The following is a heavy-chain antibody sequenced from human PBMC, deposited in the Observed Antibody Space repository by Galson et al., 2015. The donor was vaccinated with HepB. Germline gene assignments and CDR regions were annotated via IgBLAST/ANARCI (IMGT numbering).Heavy chain of an antibody. D-gene: IGHD3-9*01. Sequence: SLRLSCAASGFSFSTYGMHWVRQIPGKGLEWVAVIWYDGSKEYYGDSVKGRFTISRDNSRNTVYLQMNNVTAEETAVYYCAKDIGYFDSVFDYWGQGTLVTVSS. CDR3: AKDIGYFDSVFDY. CDR2: IWYDGSKE. CDR1: GFSFSTYG. J-gene: IGHJ4*02. V-gene: IGHV3-33*03.